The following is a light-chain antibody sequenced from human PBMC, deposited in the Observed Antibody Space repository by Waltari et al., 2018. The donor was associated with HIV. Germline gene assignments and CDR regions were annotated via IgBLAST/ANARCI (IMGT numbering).Light chain of an antibody. CDR2: GNT. CDR3: QSYDSSLSASV. CDR1: SSNIGAGYD. Sequence: QSVLTQPPSVSGAPGQRVTISCTGSSSNIGAGYDVNWYQQLPGAAPRLLISGNTNRPSGVPGRFSGSKSGTSASLAITGLQAEDEADYYCQSYDSSLSASVFGGGTKLTVL. V-gene: IGLV1-40*01. J-gene: IGLJ3*02.